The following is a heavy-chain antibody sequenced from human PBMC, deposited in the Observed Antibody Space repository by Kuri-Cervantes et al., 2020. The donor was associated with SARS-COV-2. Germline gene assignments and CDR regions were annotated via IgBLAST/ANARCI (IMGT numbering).Heavy chain of an antibody. J-gene: IGHJ4*02. CDR3: ARAGTSGSYLGY. D-gene: IGHD1-26*01. CDR2: ISSSGSTI. V-gene: IGHV3-11*01. Sequence: LSLTCAASGFTFSDYYMSWIRQAPGKGLEWVSYISSSGSTIYYADSVKGRFTISRDNAKNSLYLQMNSLRAEDTAFYYCARAGTSGSYLGYWGQGTLVTVSS. CDR1: GFTFSDYY.